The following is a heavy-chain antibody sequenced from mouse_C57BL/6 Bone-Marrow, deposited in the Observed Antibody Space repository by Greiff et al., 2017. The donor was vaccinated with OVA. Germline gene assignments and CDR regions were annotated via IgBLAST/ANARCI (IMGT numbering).Heavy chain of an antibody. CDR1: GYTFTDYY. CDR2: INPNNGGT. J-gene: IGHJ2*01. CDR3: ATFYDGYYLDY. Sequence: EVQLQQSGPELVKPGASVKISCKASGYTFTDYYMNWVKQSHGKSLEWIGDINPNNGGTSYNQKFKGKATLTVDKSSSTAYMELRSLTSEDSAVYYCATFYDGYYLDYWGQGTTLTVSS. V-gene: IGHV1-26*01. D-gene: IGHD2-3*01.